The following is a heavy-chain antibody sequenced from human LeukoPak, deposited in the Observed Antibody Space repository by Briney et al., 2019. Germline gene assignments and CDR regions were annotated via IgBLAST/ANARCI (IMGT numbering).Heavy chain of an antibody. Sequence: PGGSLRLSCAASGFTFNRYAMSWVRQAPGKGLEWVSTISGSGGSTYYADSVKGRFTISRDKNTLYLQMNSLRAEDTAIYYCAKEMTTVVSRFDSWGQGTQVTVSS. J-gene: IGHJ4*02. CDR2: ISGSGGST. CDR3: AKEMTTVVSRFDS. D-gene: IGHD4-23*01. CDR1: GFTFNRYA. V-gene: IGHV3-23*01.